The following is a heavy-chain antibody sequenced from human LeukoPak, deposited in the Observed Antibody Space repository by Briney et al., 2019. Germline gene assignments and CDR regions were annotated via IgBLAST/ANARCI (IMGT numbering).Heavy chain of an antibody. D-gene: IGHD2-2*01. V-gene: IGHV3-23*01. CDR2: ISGSGGST. CDR3: AKALSSSTSCKRLDY. Sequence: GGSLRLSCAASGFTFSSYAMSWVRQAPGKGLEWVSAISGSGGSTYYADSVKGRFTISRDNSKNTLYLQMNSLRAEDTAVYYCAKALSSSTSCKRLDYWGQGTLVTVSS. CDR1: GFTFSSYA. J-gene: IGHJ4*02.